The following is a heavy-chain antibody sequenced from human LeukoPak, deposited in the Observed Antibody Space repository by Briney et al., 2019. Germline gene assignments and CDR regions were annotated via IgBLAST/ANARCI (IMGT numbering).Heavy chain of an antibody. CDR2: ITISGHTK. V-gene: IGHV3-48*03. CDR3: ARGDPHADL. Sequence: GGSLRLSCAASGFDLNTYEMNWVRQAPGKGLEWIADITISGHTKNYAESVKGRFTISRDNAGTSLYLQMNSLRVEDTGVYYCARGDPHADLWGQGTLATLSS. J-gene: IGHJ5*02. CDR1: GFDLNTYE.